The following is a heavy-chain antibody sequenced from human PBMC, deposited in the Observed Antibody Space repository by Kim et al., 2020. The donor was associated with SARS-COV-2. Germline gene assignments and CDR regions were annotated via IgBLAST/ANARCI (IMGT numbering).Heavy chain of an antibody. V-gene: IGHV4-61*02. CDR3: ARERPSHDYGDYGADY. CDR1: GGSISSGSYY. J-gene: IGHJ4*02. Sequence: SETLSLTCTVSGGSISSGSYYWSWIRQPAGKGLEWIGRIYTSGSTNYNPSLKSRVTISVDTSKNQFSLKLSSVTAADTAVYYCARERPSHDYGDYGADYWGQGTLVTVSS. D-gene: IGHD4-17*01. CDR2: IYTSGST.